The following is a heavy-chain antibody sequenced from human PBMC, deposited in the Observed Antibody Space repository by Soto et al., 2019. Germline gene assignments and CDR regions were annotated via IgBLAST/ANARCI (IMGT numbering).Heavy chain of an antibody. CDR3: ARDYTSSYNDNSTNYGYFDF. CDR1: GGTSRNYV. D-gene: IGHD3-16*01. V-gene: IGHV1-69*12. CDR2: IIPIFGTP. J-gene: IGHJ4*02. Sequence: QVQLVQSGPEIKKPVSSVKVSCKDSGGTSRNYVISWVRQAPGQGLEWMGGIIPIFGTPTYAQKFQDRVTIIANDSTSAAYIELRSLRSEDTAVYYCARDYTSSYNDNSTNYGYFDFCGVGTLVTVSS.